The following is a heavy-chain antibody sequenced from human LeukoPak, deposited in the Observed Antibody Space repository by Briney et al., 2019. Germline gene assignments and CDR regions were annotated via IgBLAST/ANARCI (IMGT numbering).Heavy chain of an antibody. D-gene: IGHD5-12*01. CDR2: IYYSVST. CDR1: GGSISSYY. CDR3: ARGGYYFDY. J-gene: IGHJ4*02. V-gene: IGHV4-59*01. Sequence: SETLSLTCTVSGGSISSYYWSWIRQPPGKGLEWIGYIYYSVSTNYNPSLKSRVTISVDTSKSQFSLKLSSVTAADTAVYYCARGGYYFDYWGQGTLVTVSS.